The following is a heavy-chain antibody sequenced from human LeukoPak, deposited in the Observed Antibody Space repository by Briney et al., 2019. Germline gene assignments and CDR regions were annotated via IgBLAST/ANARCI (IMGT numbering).Heavy chain of an antibody. D-gene: IGHD7-27*01. Sequence: GESLRLSCAASGFTFSSYAMNWVRQAPGKGLEWVSGIRGNAANTYYADSVKGRFAISRDTSNTVYLQMNGLRAEDTAVYFCARGRLGNGAGHYYFDYWGQGALVIVSS. J-gene: IGHJ4*02. V-gene: IGHV3-23*01. CDR1: GFTFSSYA. CDR3: ARGRLGNGAGHYYFDY. CDR2: IRGNAANT.